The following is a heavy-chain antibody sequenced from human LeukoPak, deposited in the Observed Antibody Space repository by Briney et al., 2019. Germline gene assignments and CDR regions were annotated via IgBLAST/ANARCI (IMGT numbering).Heavy chain of an antibody. CDR2: INHSGST. CDR1: GGSVRSGSYY. V-gene: IGHV4-39*07. D-gene: IGHD2-21*02. CDR3: ARSCGGDCANYWYFDL. J-gene: IGHJ2*01. Sequence: SETLSLTCTVSGGSVRSGSYYWSWIRQPPGKGLEWIGGINHSGSTNYNPSLKSRVTISVDTSKNQFSLKLSSVTAADTAVYYCARSCGGDCANYWYFDLWGRGTLVTVSS.